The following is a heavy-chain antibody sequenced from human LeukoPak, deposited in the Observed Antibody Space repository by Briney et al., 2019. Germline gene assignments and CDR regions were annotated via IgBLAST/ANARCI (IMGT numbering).Heavy chain of an antibody. J-gene: IGHJ5*02. D-gene: IGHD2-2*01. Sequence: ASVKVSCKASGYTFTSYGISWVRQAPGQGLEWMGWISAYNGNTNYAQKVQGRVTMTTDTSTGTAYMELSRLRSDDTAVYYCARDLRQLQYNWFDPWGQGTLVTVSS. CDR2: ISAYNGNT. CDR3: ARDLRQLQYNWFDP. V-gene: IGHV1-18*01. CDR1: GYTFTSYG.